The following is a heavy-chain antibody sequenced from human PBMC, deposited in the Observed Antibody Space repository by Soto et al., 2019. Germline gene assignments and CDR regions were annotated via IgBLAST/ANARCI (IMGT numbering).Heavy chain of an antibody. J-gene: IGHJ6*03. CDR3: ARFYGSGISYMDV. V-gene: IGHV4-39*01. Sequence: PPGKGLEWIGSIYYSGSTYYNPSLKSRVTISVDTSKNQFSLKLSSVTAADTAVYYCARFYGSGISYMDVWGKGTTVTVSS. D-gene: IGHD3-10*01. CDR2: IYYSGST.